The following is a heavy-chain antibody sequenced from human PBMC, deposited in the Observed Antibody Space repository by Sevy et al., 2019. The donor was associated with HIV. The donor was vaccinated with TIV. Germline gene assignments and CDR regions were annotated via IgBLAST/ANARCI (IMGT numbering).Heavy chain of an antibody. CDR2: IYPGDSDT. D-gene: IGHD6-19*01. J-gene: IGHJ3*02. Sequence: GESLKISCKGSGYSFTSYWIGWVRQMPGKGLEWMGIIYPGDSDTRYSPSFQGQVTISADKSISTAYLPWGSLKASDTAIYYCAILLAVAGTTGYGDAFDIWGQGTMVTVSS. CDR1: GYSFTSYW. V-gene: IGHV5-51*01. CDR3: AILLAVAGTTGYGDAFDI.